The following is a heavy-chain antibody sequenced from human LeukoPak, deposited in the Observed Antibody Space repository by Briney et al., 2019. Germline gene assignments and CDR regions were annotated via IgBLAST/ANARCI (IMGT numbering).Heavy chain of an antibody. CDR1: GYSFTSYW. Sequence: GESLKISCKRSGYSFTSYWIGWVRRMPGKGLEWMGIIYPGDSDTRYSPSFQGQVTISADKSISTAYLQWSSLKASDTAMYYCARRLGDGYNRDAFDIWGQGTTVTVSS. D-gene: IGHD5-24*01. J-gene: IGHJ3*02. V-gene: IGHV5-51*01. CDR2: IYPGDSDT. CDR3: ARRLGDGYNRDAFDI.